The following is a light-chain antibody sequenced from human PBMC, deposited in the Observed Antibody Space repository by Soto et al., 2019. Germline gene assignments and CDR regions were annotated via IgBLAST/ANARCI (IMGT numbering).Light chain of an antibody. CDR1: QAISNY. Sequence: DIQMTQSPSSLSASIGDRVTITCRASQAISNYLAWYQQRQGRVPKLLIYGASTLHSGVPSRFSCSGSGTDFTLNINSLQPEDVATYYCQNYNSAPQTFGQGTKVEIK. J-gene: IGKJ1*01. V-gene: IGKV1-27*01. CDR3: QNYNSAPQT. CDR2: GAS.